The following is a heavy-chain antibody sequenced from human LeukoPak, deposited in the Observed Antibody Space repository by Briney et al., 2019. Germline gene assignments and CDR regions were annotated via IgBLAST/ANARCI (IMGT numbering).Heavy chain of an antibody. V-gene: IGHV4-59*01. CDR3: AGSVIRANGSYSNDY. D-gene: IGHD1-26*01. CDR1: GGSISSYY. Sequence: SETLSLTCTVSGGSISSYYWSWIRQPPGKGLEWIGYIYYSGSTNYNPSLKGRVTISVDTSKNQFSLKLSSVTAADTAVYYCAGSVIRANGSYSNDYWGQGTLVTVSS. J-gene: IGHJ4*02. CDR2: IYYSGST.